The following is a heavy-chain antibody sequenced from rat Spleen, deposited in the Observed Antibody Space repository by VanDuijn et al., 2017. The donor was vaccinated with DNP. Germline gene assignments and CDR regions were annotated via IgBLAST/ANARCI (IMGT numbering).Heavy chain of an antibody. J-gene: IGHJ3*01. D-gene: IGHD1-1*01. Sequence: EVQLQESGPGLVKPSQSLSLTCSVTGFSITSSHRWNWIRKFPGDKLEWMGYINSAGITNYTPSLKSRISITRDTSKNQFFLQGNSVTTEDTATDCCARWDHYIGFAYWGQGTLVTVSS. CDR2: INSAGIT. V-gene: IGHV3-3*01. CDR3: ARWDHYIGFAY. CDR1: GFSITSSHR.